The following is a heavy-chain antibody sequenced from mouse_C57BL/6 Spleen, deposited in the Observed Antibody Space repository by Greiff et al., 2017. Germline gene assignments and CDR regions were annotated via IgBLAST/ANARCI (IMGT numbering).Heavy chain of an antibody. CDR2: IDPSDSYT. Sequence: QVQLQQPGAELVMPGASVKLSCKASGYTFTSYWMHWVKQRPGQGLEWIGEIDPSDSYTNYNQKFKGKSTLTVDKSSSTAYMQLSSLTSEDSAVYYCARKYYYGSINWYFDVWGTGTTVTVSS. V-gene: IGHV1-69*01. J-gene: IGHJ1*03. D-gene: IGHD1-1*01. CDR1: GYTFTSYW. CDR3: ARKYYYGSINWYFDV.